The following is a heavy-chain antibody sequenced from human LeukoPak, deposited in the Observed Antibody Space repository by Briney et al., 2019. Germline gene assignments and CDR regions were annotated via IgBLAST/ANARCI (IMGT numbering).Heavy chain of an antibody. CDR1: GYTFTSYH. V-gene: IGHV1-46*01. CDR3: ARDRQDYGYFDY. Sequence: GASVMVSCKASGYTFTSYHMHWVRQAPGQGLEWMGIINPSGGSTSYAQKFQGRVTMTRDTSTSTVYMELSSLRSEDTAVYYCARDRQDYGYFDYWGQGTLVTVSS. CDR2: INPSGGST. D-gene: IGHD4-17*01. J-gene: IGHJ4*02.